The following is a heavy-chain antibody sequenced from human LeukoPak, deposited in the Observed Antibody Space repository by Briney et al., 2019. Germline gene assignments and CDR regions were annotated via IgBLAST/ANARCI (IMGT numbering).Heavy chain of an antibody. J-gene: IGHJ3*02. CDR3: GGGGPIGGGIDVFNI. V-gene: IGHV3-48*02. D-gene: IGHD3-16*01. Sequence: PGGSLRLSCAASGFTFSSYSMNWVRQAPGKGLEWVSYISSSSSTIYYADSVKGRFTISRDNAKNSLYLQMNSLRDEDTAVYYCGGGGPIGGGIDVFNIGAKGTMDTV. CDR1: GFTFSSYS. CDR2: ISSSSSTI.